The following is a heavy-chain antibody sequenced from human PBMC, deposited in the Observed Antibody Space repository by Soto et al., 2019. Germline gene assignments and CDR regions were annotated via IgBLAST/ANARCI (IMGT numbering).Heavy chain of an antibody. CDR1: GGSISSGGYS. D-gene: IGHD5-18*01. V-gene: IGHV4-30-2*05. Sequence: PSETLSLTCAVSGGSISSGGYSWSWIRQPPGKGLEWIGYIYYSGSTYYNPSLKSRVTISVDTSKNQFSLKLSSVTAADTAVYYCASTSFGYSYGYRYWGQGTLVTVSS. J-gene: IGHJ4*02. CDR3: ASTSFGYSYGYRY. CDR2: IYYSGST.